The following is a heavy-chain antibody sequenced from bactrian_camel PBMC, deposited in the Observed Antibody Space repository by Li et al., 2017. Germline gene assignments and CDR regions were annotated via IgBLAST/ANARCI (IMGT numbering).Heavy chain of an antibody. CDR1: VYTRSMVH. CDR3: AAGPPQLGGRLCDTEMEYEF. V-gene: IGHV3S61*01. CDR2: IDRFGGF. J-gene: IGHJ4*01. Sequence: HVQLVESGGGAVLPGGSLRLSCVVPVYTRSMVHMAWFRQAPGNEREGVACIDRFGGFYYADSVKGRLTISRDNNRNTVDLQMNGLKPEDSAMYYCAAGPPQLGGRLCDTEMEYEFWGQGTQVTVS. D-gene: IGHD2*01.